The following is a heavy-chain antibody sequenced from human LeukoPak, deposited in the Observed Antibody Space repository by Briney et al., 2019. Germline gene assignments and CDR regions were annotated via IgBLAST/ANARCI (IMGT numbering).Heavy chain of an antibody. J-gene: IGHJ5*02. Sequence: PSETLSLTCTISGGSISSCYWSWIRQPPGKGLEWIGYIYYSGSTNYNPSLKSRVTISVDTSKNQFSLKLSSVTAADTAVYYCAREVDYDILAGLRWFDPWGQGTLVTVSS. CDR1: GGSISSCY. CDR3: AREVDYDILAGLRWFDP. CDR2: IYYSGST. V-gene: IGHV4-59*01. D-gene: IGHD3-9*01.